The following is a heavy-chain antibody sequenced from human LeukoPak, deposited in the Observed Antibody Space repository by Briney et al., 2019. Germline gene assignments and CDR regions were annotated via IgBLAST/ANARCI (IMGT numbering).Heavy chain of an antibody. V-gene: IGHV3-30*18. CDR1: GFTFSSYS. J-gene: IGHJ4*02. CDR2: ISYDGSNK. Sequence: GGSLRLSCSASGFTFSSYSMHWVRQAPGKGLEWLAVISYDGSNKYYADSVKGRFTISRDNSKNTLYLQMNSLRAEDTAVYYCAKRQLGHTDYWGQGTLVIVSS. D-gene: IGHD6-6*01. CDR3: AKRQLGHTDY.